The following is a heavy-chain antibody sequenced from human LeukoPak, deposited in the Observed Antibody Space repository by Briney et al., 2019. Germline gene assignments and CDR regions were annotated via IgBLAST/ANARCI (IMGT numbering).Heavy chain of an antibody. V-gene: IGHV3-23*01. D-gene: IGHD2-15*01. J-gene: IGHJ6*03. CDR1: GITFSSYG. Sequence: GGSLRLSCAASGITFSSYGMSWVRQVPGKGLEWVSSISHTGGSPYYADSVKGRFTVSRDNSKNTLHLQMNSLTVEDTAIYYCAKNADRGAYCRGGSCYPYYYYYMDVWGTGTTVTISS. CDR2: ISHTGGSP. CDR3: AKNADRGAYCRGGSCYPYYYYYMDV.